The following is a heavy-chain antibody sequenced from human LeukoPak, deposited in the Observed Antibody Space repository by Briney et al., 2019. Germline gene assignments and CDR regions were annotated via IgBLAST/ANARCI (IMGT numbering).Heavy chain of an antibody. CDR3: AGQLPGYSYGPFDY. CDR2: IIPIFGTA. Sequence: SVTVSFKASGGTFSIYAISWVRQAPGQGLEWMGGIIPIFGTANYTQKFQGRVTITADKSTSTASMELRSPRSWDTAVYYCAGQLPGYSYGPFDYWGQGTLVTVSS. V-gene: IGHV1-69*06. D-gene: IGHD5-18*01. J-gene: IGHJ4*02. CDR1: GGTFSIYA.